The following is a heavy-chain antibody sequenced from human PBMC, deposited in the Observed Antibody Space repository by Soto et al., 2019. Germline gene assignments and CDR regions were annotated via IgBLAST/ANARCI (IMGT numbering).Heavy chain of an antibody. D-gene: IGHD5-12*01. CDR3: ARGVEMATITYFYGMDV. V-gene: IGHV1-69*01. CDR1: GGTFSSYA. Sequence: QVQLVQSGAEVKKPGSSVQVSCKASGGTFSSYAISWVRQAPGQGLEWRGGIIPIFGTANYAQKFQGRVTITADESTSTADMELSSLRSEDTAVYYSARGVEMATITYFYGMDVWGQGTTVTVSS. CDR2: IIPIFGTA. J-gene: IGHJ6*02.